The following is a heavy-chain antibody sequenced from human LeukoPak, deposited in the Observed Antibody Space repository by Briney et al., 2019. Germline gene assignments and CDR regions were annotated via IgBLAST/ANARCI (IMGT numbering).Heavy chain of an antibody. CDR2: ISAYNGNT. Sequence: ASVKVSCKASGYTFTNYGITWVRQAPGQGLEWMGWISAYNGNTNYAQKLQGRVTMTTDTSTNTAYMELRSLRSDDTAVYYCARTLDRLRPGKGAFDYWGQGTLVTVSS. J-gene: IGHJ4*02. V-gene: IGHV1-18*01. D-gene: IGHD5/OR15-5a*01. CDR3: ARTLDRLRPGKGAFDY. CDR1: GYTFTNYG.